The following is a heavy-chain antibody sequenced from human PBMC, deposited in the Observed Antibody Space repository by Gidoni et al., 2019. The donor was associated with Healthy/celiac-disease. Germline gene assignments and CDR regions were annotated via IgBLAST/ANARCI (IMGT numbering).Heavy chain of an antibody. V-gene: IGHV3-49*05. CDR3: TRGDSSGWLHFDY. CDR2: IRSKAYGGTT. D-gene: IGHD6-19*01. J-gene: IGHJ4*02. Sequence: EVQLVESGGGLVKPGRSLRLSCTASGFTFGDYAMSWFRQAPGKGLEWVGFIRSKAYGGTTEYAASVKGRFTISRDDSKSIAYLQMNSLKTEDTAVYYCTRGDSSGWLHFDYWGQGTLVTVSS. CDR1: GFTFGDYA.